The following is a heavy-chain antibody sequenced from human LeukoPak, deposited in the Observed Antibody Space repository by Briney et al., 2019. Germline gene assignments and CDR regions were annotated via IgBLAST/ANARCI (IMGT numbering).Heavy chain of an antibody. CDR1: GYTFTSYG. V-gene: IGHV1-69*04. CDR2: IIPILGIA. Sequence: GASVKVSCKASGYTFTSYGISWVRQAPGQGLEWMGRIIPILGIANYAQKFQGRVTMTRDTSTSTVYMELSSLRSEDTAVYYCARGGGTLNWFDPWGQGTLVTVSS. CDR3: ARGGGTLNWFDP. J-gene: IGHJ5*02.